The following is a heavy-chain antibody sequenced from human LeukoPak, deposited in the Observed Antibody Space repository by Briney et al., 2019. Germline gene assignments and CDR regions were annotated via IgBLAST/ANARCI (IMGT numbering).Heavy chain of an antibody. D-gene: IGHD2-15*01. CDR3: ALQKVVVASNWFDP. J-gene: IGHJ5*02. V-gene: IGHV3-30-3*01. CDR1: GFTFSSYA. Sequence: SGGSLRLSCAASGFTFSSYAMHWVRQAPGKGLEWVAVISYDGSNKYYADSVKGRFTISRDNSKNTLYLQMNSLRAEDTAVYYCALQKVVVASNWFDPWGQGTLVTVSS. CDR2: ISYDGSNK.